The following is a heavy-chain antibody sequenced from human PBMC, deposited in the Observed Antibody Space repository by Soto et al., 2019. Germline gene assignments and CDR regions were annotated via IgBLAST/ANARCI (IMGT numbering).Heavy chain of an antibody. CDR1: GYTFTSYG. CDR3: ARGMTTVTTTWRSYYYYGMDV. V-gene: IGHV1-18*01. Sequence: QVQLVQSGAEVKKPGASVKVSCKASGYTFTSYGISWVRQAPGQGLEWMGWISAYNGNTNYAQKLQGRVTMTTDTSTSTAYMELRSLRSDDTAVYYCARGMTTVTTTWRSYYYYGMDVWGQGTTVTVSS. CDR2: ISAYNGNT. J-gene: IGHJ6*02. D-gene: IGHD4-17*01.